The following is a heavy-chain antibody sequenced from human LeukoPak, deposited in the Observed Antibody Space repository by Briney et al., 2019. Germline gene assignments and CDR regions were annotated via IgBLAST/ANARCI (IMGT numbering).Heavy chain of an antibody. CDR3: ARNAYSSSSFWFDP. CDR2: IYYSGST. J-gene: IGHJ5*02. V-gene: IGHV4-59*08. Sequence: PSETLSLTCTVSGGSISSYYWSWIRQPPGKGLEWIGCIYYSGSTNYNPSLKSRVTISVDTSKNQFSLKLSSVTAADTAMYYCARNAYSSSSFWFDPWGQGTLVTVSS. D-gene: IGHD6-13*01. CDR1: GGSISSYY.